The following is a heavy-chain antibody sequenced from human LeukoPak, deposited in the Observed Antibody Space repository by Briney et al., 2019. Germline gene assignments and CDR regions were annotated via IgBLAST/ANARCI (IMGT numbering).Heavy chain of an antibody. CDR1: GFTFSTYA. D-gene: IGHD3-16*01. CDR2: ISGSGSDT. CDR3: VGEGGDNLWGNDFVY. V-gene: IGHV3-23*01. Sequence: GGSLRLSCAASGFTFSTYAMTWVRQAPGKGLEWVSAISGSGSDTYYADSVKGRFTNSRDNSKNTLYLQMNSLRAEDTAVYYCVGEGGDNLWGNDFVYWGQGALVTVSS. J-gene: IGHJ4*02.